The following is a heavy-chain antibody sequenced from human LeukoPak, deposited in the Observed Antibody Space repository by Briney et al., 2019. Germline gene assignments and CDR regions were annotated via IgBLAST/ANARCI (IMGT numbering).Heavy chain of an antibody. Sequence: PGRSLRLSCAASGFTFSSYAMHWVRQAPGKGLEWVAVISYDGSNKYYADSVKGRFTISRDNSKNTLYLQMNSLRAEDTAVYYCASANYYGSGSYYNAPFDYWGQGTLVAVSS. D-gene: IGHD3-10*01. J-gene: IGHJ4*02. V-gene: IGHV3-30-3*01. CDR1: GFTFSSYA. CDR3: ASANYYGSGSYYNAPFDY. CDR2: ISYDGSNK.